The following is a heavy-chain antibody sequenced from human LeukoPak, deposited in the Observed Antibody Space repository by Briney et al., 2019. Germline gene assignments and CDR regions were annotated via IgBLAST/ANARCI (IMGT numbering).Heavy chain of an antibody. CDR3: ARHRGYYGSGSKVDY. D-gene: IGHD3-10*01. J-gene: IGHJ4*02. CDR1: GGSISSSNHY. Sequence: PSETLSLTCSVSGGSISSSNHYWGWIRQPPGKGLEWIGSIHYSGSTYYNPSLKSRVTISVDTSKNQFSLKLSSVTAADTAVYYCARHRGYYGSGSKVDYWGQGTLVTVSS. V-gene: IGHV4-39*01. CDR2: IHYSGST.